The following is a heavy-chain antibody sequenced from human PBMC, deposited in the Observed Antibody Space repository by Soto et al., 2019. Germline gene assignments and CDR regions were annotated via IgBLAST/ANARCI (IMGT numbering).Heavy chain of an antibody. V-gene: IGHV1-18*01. CDR3: ARVLSPRSSTVSRYYGMDV. CDR1: GYTFTSYG. J-gene: IGHJ6*02. CDR2: ISAYNGNT. D-gene: IGHD3-10*01. Sequence: QVQLVQSGAEVKKPGASVKVSCKASGYTFTSYGISWVRQAPGQGLEWMGWISAYNGNTNYAQKLQGRVTMTTDTSTSTAYMELRSLRSDDTAVYYCARVLSPRSSTVSRYYGMDVWGQGTTVTVSS.